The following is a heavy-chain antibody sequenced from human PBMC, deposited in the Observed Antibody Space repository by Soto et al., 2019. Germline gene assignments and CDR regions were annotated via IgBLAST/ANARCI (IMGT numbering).Heavy chain of an antibody. Sequence: PGGSLRLSCAASGFTFSNYGMLWVRQATGKGLEWVSTIDTAGDTYYPDSVKGRLTISRDNAKNSLHLQMNSLRAEDTAVYYCARLSSITGARKCFGGGYQYSYGVDVWGQGSTVTVSS. V-gene: IGHV3-13*01. J-gene: IGHJ6*02. D-gene: IGHD1-20*01. CDR3: ARLSSITGARKCFGGGYQYSYGVDV. CDR2: IDTAGDT. CDR1: GFTFSNYG.